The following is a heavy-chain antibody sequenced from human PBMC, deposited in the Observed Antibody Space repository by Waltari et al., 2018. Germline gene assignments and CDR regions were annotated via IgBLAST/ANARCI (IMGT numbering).Heavy chain of an antibody. Sequence: QGQLERSGDEVKKPGAAVKVSGKASGYTFSSYARDWVRQASGQRREWMGWINAGNVNTKYSQKVPGRVTMTRYTSASTASMELSSLISTATAVDYCARDDGESRQYFYYGMDVCGQGTTLTVSS. D-gene: IGHD4-17*01. J-gene: IGHJ6*02. CDR1: GYTFSSYA. CDR2: INAGNVNT. V-gene: IGHV1-3*01. CDR3: ARDDGESRQYFYYGMDV.